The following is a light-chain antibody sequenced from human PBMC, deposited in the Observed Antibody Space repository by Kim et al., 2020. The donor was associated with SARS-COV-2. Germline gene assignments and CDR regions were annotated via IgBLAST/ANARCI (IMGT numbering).Light chain of an antibody. CDR3: QQYEDNTWT. Sequence: DIQMTQSPSTLSASVGERVTITCRASQSISTWLAWHQQLPGKAPRLLISDASSLESGVPSRFSGSGSGREFTLTINNLQPEDFATYYCQQYEDNTWTCDQGTNVDIK. J-gene: IGKJ1*01. CDR1: QSISTW. V-gene: IGKV1-5*01. CDR2: DAS.